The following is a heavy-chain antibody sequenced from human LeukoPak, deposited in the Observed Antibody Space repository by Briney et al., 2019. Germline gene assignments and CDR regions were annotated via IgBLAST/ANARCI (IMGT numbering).Heavy chain of an antibody. Sequence: SETLSLTCTVSGGSTSSYYWSWIRQPPGKGLEWIGYIYTSGSTNYNPSLKSRVTISVDTSKNQFSLKLSSVTAADTAVYYCAILLRDAFDIWGQGTMVTVSS. CDR3: AILLRDAFDI. CDR1: GGSTSSYY. J-gene: IGHJ3*02. CDR2: IYTSGST. V-gene: IGHV4-4*09.